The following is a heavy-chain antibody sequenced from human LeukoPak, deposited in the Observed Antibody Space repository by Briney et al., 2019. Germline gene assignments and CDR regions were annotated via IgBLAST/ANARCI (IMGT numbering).Heavy chain of an antibody. J-gene: IGHJ4*02. CDR2: IHASGTT. CDR3: ARHQREGSGWYNFDY. D-gene: IGHD6-19*01. V-gene: IGHV4-59*08. Sequence: SETLSLTCAVSGGSISQYYWSWLRQAPGKGLEWIGYIHASGTTTYNPSLKSRVTISVDTSKNQFSLKLNSVTAADTAVYYCARHQREGSGWYNFDYWGQGTLVTVSS. CDR1: GGSISQYY.